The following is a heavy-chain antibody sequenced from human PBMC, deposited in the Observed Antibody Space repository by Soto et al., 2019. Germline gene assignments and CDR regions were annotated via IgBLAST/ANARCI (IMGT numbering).Heavy chain of an antibody. CDR3: ARVVPASKYYYGMDV. Sequence: QVQLVQSGAEVKKPGSSVKVSCKAAGGTFSSYAISWVRQAPGQGLEWMGGIIPIFGTAHYAQKLQGRVTITADESTSTAYMELSSLRSEDTAVYYGARVVPASKYYYGMDVWGQGTTVTVSS. J-gene: IGHJ6*02. V-gene: IGHV1-69*01. CDR1: GGTFSSYA. D-gene: IGHD2-2*01. CDR2: IIPIFGTA.